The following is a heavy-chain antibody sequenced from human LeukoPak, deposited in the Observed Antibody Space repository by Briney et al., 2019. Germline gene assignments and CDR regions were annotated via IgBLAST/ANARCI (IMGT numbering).Heavy chain of an antibody. J-gene: IGHJ4*02. CDR2: VHHIGST. CDR3: ARDPSTGYYGSLYYFDY. CDR1: GYSITSGYY. V-gene: IGHV4-38-2*02. Sequence: SETLSLTCTVSGYSITSGYYWGWLRQPPGKGLEWIGSVHHIGSTHYKPSLNSRVTISVDTSKTQFSLKLNSVTAADSAVYYCARDPSTGYYGSLYYFDYWGQGTLVTVSS. D-gene: IGHD3-22*01.